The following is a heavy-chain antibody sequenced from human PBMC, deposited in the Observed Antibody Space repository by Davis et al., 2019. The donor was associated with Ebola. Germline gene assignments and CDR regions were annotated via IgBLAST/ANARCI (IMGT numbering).Heavy chain of an antibody. CDR1: GFTFSSYA. Sequence: GESLMISCAAPGFTFSSYAMSWVRQAPGKGLEWVSAISGSGGSTYYADSVKGRFTISRDNSKNTLYLQMNSLRAEDTAVYYCARGGLEYFDWLSYNPMDVWGKGTTVTVSS. D-gene: IGHD3-9*01. CDR2: ISGSGGST. V-gene: IGHV3-23*01. J-gene: IGHJ6*03. CDR3: ARGGLEYFDWLSYNPMDV.